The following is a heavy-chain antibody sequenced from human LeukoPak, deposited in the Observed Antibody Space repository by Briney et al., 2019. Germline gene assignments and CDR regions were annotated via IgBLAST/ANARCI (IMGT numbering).Heavy chain of an antibody. D-gene: IGHD5-18*01. CDR3: ARVRGYSYGYFGY. CDR2: MNPNSGNT. V-gene: IGHV1-8*02. CDR1: GYTFTSYD. Sequence: ASVKVSCKAPGYTFTSYDINWVRQATGQGLEWMGWMNPNSGNTGYAQKFQGRVTMTRNTSISTAYMELSSLRSEDTAVYYCARVRGYSYGYFGYWGQGTLVTVSS. J-gene: IGHJ4*02.